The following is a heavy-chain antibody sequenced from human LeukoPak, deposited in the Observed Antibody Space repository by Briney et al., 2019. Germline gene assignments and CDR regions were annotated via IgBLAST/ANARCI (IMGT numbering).Heavy chain of an antibody. CDR2: IRYDGSNK. V-gene: IGHV3-30*02. J-gene: IGHJ4*02. CDR1: GFTFRSYA. D-gene: IGHD1-26*01. CDR3: AKDWEYSGSYWGAYYFDY. Sequence: PGGSLRLSCAASGFTFRSYAMHWVRQAPGKGLEWVAFIRYDGSNKYYADSVKGRFTISKDNSKNTVYLQMNSLRAEDTAVYYCAKDWEYSGSYWGAYYFDYWGQGTLVTVSS.